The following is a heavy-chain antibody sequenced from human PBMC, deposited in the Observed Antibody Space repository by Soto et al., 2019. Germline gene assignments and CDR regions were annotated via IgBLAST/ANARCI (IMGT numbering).Heavy chain of an antibody. V-gene: IGHV1-18*01. CDR2: ISTYNGNT. J-gene: IGHJ3*02. CDR3: ARDPGYSTTWHQAFDI. D-gene: IGHD6-13*01. CDR1: GYTFTSYG. Sequence: QVQLVQSGAEVKKPGASVKVSCKASGYTFTSYGISWVRQAPGHGPAWMGRISTYNGNTNYVQKLQGRVTMTTDTSSNTAYLDLRSLRYDDTAVYYCARDPGYSTTWHQAFDIWGQGTMVTVSS.